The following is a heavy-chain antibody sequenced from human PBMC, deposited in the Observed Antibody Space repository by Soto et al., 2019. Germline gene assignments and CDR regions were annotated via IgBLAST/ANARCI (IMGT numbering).Heavy chain of an antibody. V-gene: IGHV1-2*02. J-gene: IGHJ3*02. CDR2: INPATGAA. CDR3: ARGGGVGVAGSAAFDM. Sequence: QLHLVQSGAVVKKPGASVTVSCSASGYPVTAYYMHWVRQAPGRGLEWMGGINPATGAAKYTQTFPGRVPLTRATSTSTVFMELSGLTSQDTAVFYCARGGGVGVAGSAAFDMWGQGTLVTVSS. D-gene: IGHD3-3*01. CDR1: GYPVTAYY.